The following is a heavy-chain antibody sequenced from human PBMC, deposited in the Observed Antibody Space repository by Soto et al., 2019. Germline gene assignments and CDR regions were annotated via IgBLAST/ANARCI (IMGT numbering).Heavy chain of an antibody. CDR2: IWYDGSDK. V-gene: IGHV3-33*01. J-gene: IGHJ4*02. Sequence: QVQLVESGGGVVQPGRSLRLSCAASGFTFSRYGMHWVRQAPGKGLEWVAVIWYDGSDKYYADSLKGRFTISRDNSKNTLYLQMNSLRGEDTALYYCARGYYYDSSGSPLDYWGLGTLVTVSS. D-gene: IGHD3-22*01. CDR1: GFTFSRYG. CDR3: ARGYYYDSSGSPLDY.